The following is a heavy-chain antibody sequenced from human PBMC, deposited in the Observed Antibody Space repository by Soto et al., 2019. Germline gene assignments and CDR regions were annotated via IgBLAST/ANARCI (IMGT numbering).Heavy chain of an antibody. CDR2: IDPHSNT. V-gene: IGHV5-51*01. CDR3: ARRTYTSGWRHYFDY. CDR1: GFSFSSHW. J-gene: IGHJ4*02. D-gene: IGHD6-19*01. Sequence: EVQLVPSGAEVKKPGESLKISCRGSGFSFSSHWIGWLRQMPGQGLEWMAFIDPHSNTRYSPSFEGQITISADNSINTAYLQWSSLKASDTAIYYCARRTYTSGWRHYFDYWGQGTLVTVSS.